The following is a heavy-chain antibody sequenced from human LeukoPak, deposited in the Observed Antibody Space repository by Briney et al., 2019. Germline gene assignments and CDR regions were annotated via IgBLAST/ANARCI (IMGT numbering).Heavy chain of an antibody. CDR1: GNYW. CDR2: INSDGSWT. D-gene: IGHD2-2*01. CDR3: VSFYETY. V-gene: IGHV3-74*01. Sequence: GGSLRLSCASSGNYWMHWVRQAPGKGLVWVSHINSDGSWTGYADSVKGRSTISKDNAKNTVYLQMNNLRAEDTAVYYCVSFYETYWGRETLVTVSS. J-gene: IGHJ4*02.